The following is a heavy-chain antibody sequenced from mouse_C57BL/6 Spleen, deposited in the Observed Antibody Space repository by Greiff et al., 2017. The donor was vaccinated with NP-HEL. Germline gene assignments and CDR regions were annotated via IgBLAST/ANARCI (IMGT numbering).Heavy chain of an antibody. Sequence: EVQLQQSGPGMVKPSQSLSLTCTVTGYSITSGYDWHWIRHFPGNKLEWMGYISYSGSTNYNPSLKSRISITHDTSKNHFFLKLNSVTTEDTATYYCARALLLLLGYFDVWGTGTTVTVSS. CDR2: ISYSGST. D-gene: IGHD1-1*01. CDR1: GYSITSGYD. J-gene: IGHJ1*03. V-gene: IGHV3-1*01. CDR3: ARALLLLLGYFDV.